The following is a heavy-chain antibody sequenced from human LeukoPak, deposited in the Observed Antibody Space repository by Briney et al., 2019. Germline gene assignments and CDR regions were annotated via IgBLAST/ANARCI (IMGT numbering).Heavy chain of an antibody. D-gene: IGHD1-26*01. CDR1: GGTFSSYA. J-gene: IGHJ4*02. CDR2: IIPIFGTA. CDR3: AREWQVGATGFDY. V-gene: IGHV1-69*05. Sequence: SVKVSCKASGGTFSSYAISWVRQAPGQGLEWMGGIIPIFGTANYAQKFQGRVTITTDESTSTAYMELSSLRSEDTAVYYCAREWQVGATGFDYWGQGTLVTVSS.